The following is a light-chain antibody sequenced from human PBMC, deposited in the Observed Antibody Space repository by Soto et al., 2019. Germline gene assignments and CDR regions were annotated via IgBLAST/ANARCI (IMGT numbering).Light chain of an antibody. V-gene: IGKV3D-20*01. CDR3: QQYGSSPS. J-gene: IGKJ1*01. CDR1: QSVSGGF. CDR2: DTS. Sequence: EIMMTQSAGTLSVSPGEGATLCCTASQSVSGGFLAWYQQKPGLAPRLILYDTSFRATGIPDRFSGSGSGTDFTLTISRLDPEDFAVYYCQQYGSSPSFGQGTKVDI.